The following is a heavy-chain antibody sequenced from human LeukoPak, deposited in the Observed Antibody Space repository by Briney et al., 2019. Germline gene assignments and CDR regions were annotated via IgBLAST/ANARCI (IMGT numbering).Heavy chain of an antibody. CDR3: ARHGLGSSWFGFDY. D-gene: IGHD6-13*01. CDR2: IYPGDSDP. CDR1: GYTFTTYW. Sequence: GESLKISCKGSGYTFTTYWIGWVRQMPGKGLEWMGIIYPGDSDPRYSPSLQGQVTISADKSISTAYLQWRSLKASDSAMYYCARHGLGSSWFGFDYWGQGTLVTVSS. J-gene: IGHJ4*02. V-gene: IGHV5-51*01.